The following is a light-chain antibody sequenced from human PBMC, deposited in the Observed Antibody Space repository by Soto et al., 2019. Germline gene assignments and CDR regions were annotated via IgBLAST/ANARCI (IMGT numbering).Light chain of an antibody. CDR1: QSVSSD. CDR3: QQYSSWPRT. Sequence: EIVMAQSPATLSVSPGERATLSCRASQSVSSDLAWYQQKPSQAPRLLIYDTSARATGIPARFSGSGSGTEFTLTISSLQSEDFAVYDCQQYSSWPRTFGQGTKVQI. CDR2: DTS. J-gene: IGKJ1*01. V-gene: IGKV3-15*01.